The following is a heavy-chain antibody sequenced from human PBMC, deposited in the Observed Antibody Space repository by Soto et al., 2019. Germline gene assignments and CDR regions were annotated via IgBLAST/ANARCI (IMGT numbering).Heavy chain of an antibody. Sequence: QVQLQESGPGLVKPSQTLSLTCTVSGGSISSGGYYWSWIRQHPGKGLEWIGYIYYSGSTYYNPSLKSRVTISVDTSKTQFSLELSSVTAADTAVYYCARDSGLLSSRFDPWGQGTLVTVSS. CDR3: ARDSGLLSSRFDP. J-gene: IGHJ5*02. D-gene: IGHD2-15*01. CDR1: GGSISSGGYY. CDR2: IYYSGST. V-gene: IGHV4-31*03.